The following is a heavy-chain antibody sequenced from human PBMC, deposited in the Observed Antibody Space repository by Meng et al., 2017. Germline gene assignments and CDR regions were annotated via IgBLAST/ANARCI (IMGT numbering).Heavy chain of an antibody. D-gene: IGHD2-2*01. J-gene: IGHJ4*02. CDR3: TRDRSKDIVVVPAVTNLDY. V-gene: IGHV3-49*03. CDR2: IRSKAYGGTT. Sequence: GGSLRLSCTASGFTFGDYAMSWFRQAPGKGLEWVGFIRSKAYGGTTEYAASVKGRFTISRDDSKSIAYLQMNSLKTEDTAVYYRTRDRSKDIVVVPAVTNLDYWGQGTLVTVSS. CDR1: GFTFGDYA.